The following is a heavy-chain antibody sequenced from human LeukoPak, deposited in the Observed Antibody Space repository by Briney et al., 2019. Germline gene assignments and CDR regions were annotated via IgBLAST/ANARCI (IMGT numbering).Heavy chain of an antibody. V-gene: IGHV5-51*01. CDR3: ARQESGFAPKHYYYMDV. CDR2: IYPGDSET. D-gene: IGHD3-10*01. CDR1: GYSFSSYW. Sequence: GESLKISCKGSGYSFSSYWIGWVRQMPGKGLEWMGIIYPGDSETRYSPSFEGQVTISAVKSISTAYLQWSSLKASDTAMYYCARQESGFAPKHYYYMDVWGKGTTVTVSS. J-gene: IGHJ6*03.